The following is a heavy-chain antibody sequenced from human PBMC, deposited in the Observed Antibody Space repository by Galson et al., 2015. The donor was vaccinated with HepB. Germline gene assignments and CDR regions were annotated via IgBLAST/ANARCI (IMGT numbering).Heavy chain of an antibody. Sequence: ETLSLTCTVSGGSISSYYWSWIRQPPGKGLEWIGYIYYSGSTNYNPSLKSRVTISVDTSKNQFSLKLSSVTAADTAVYYCARRITMVRGVYYYYYGMDVWGQGTTVTVSS. D-gene: IGHD3-10*01. CDR1: GGSISSYY. V-gene: IGHV4-59*01. CDR2: IYYSGST. J-gene: IGHJ6*02. CDR3: ARRITMVRGVYYYYYGMDV.